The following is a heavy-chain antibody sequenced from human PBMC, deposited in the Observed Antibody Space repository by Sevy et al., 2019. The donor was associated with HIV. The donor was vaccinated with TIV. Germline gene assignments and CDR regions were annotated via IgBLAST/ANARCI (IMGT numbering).Heavy chain of an antibody. V-gene: IGHV3-48*03. CDR2: ISSSGSSI. CDR1: GFTFSSYD. Sequence: GGSLRLSCAGSGFTFSSYDMNWVRQAPGEGLEWISKISSSGSSIYYADSVNGRFTIARDNAKNSLNLQMNSLGAEDTALYYCARNGGAYDTGFDPWGQGTLVTVSS. CDR3: ARNGGAYDTGFDP. J-gene: IGHJ5*02. D-gene: IGHD3-22*01.